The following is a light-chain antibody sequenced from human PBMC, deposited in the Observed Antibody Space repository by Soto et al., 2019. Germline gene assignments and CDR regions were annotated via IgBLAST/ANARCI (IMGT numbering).Light chain of an antibody. CDR1: QSISSW. J-gene: IGKJ1*01. V-gene: IGKV1-5*03. CDR3: QQYNSYPWT. Sequence: DIQLTKSNSTPSASVGDRVTITCRASQSISSWLAWYQQKPGKAPKLLIYKASSLESGVPSRFSGSGSGTEFTLTISSLQPDDFATYYCQQYNSYPWTFGQGTKVDI. CDR2: KAS.